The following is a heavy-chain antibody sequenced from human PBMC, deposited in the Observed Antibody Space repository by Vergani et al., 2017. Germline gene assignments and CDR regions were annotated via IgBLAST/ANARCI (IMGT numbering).Heavy chain of an antibody. CDR3: ARGEMRYDLWSSSDNWFDP. CDR1: GGSISSYY. CDR2: IYYSGST. D-gene: IGHD3-3*01. V-gene: IGHV4-59*01. J-gene: IGHJ5*02. Sequence: QVQLQESGPGLVKPSETLSLTCTVSGGSISSYYWSWIRQPPGKGLEWIGYIYYSGSTNYNPPLKSRVTISVDTSKNQFSLKLSSVTAADTAVYYCARGEMRYDLWSSSDNWFDPWSQRTLVSVSS.